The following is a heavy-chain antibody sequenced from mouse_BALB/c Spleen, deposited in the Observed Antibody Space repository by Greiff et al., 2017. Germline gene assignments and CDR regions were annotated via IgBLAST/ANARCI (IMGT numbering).Heavy chain of an antibody. Sequence: QVPVKQSGAELVKPGASVKLSCKASGYTFTSYYMYWVKQRPGQGLEWIGEINPSNGGTNFNEKFKSKATLTVDKSSSTAYMQLSSLTSEDSAVYYCTKIYYGYDVFAYWGQGTLVTVSA. CDR2: INPSNGGT. J-gene: IGHJ3*01. V-gene: IGHV1S81*02. D-gene: IGHD2-2*01. CDR3: TKIYYGYDVFAY. CDR1: GYTFTSYY.